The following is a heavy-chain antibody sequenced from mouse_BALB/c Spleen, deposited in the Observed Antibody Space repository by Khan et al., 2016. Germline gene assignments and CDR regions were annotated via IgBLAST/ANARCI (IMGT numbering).Heavy chain of an antibody. J-gene: IGHJ3*01. CDR2: IDPENGNT. CDR3: ALDGAWFAY. CDR1: GFNIKAYY. Sequence: VQLQQPGAELVRPGALVKLSCKASGFNIKAYYMHWVKQRPEQGLEWIGWIDPENGNTIYDPKFQGKARITGDTSSNTAYLRISILTSEDTAVYYCALDGAWFAYWGQGPLVTVSA. D-gene: IGHD2-3*01. V-gene: IGHV14-1*02.